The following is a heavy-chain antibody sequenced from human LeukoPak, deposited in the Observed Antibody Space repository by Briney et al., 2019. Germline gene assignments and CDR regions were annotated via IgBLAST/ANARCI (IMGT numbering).Heavy chain of an antibody. V-gene: IGHV3-30*03. J-gene: IGHJ6*03. CDR3: ARPRNYGPEYSYYYYMDV. CDR1: RFTFTSYG. CDR2: ITYDGSNK. Sequence: GGSLKLSCEASRFTFTSYGMHWVRQAPGQGLEWVAVITYDGSNKYYADSVKGRFTITRDNSRNTLYLQLNSLRAADTAVYYCARPRNYGPEYSYYYYMDVWGKGTTVTVSS. D-gene: IGHD3-10*01.